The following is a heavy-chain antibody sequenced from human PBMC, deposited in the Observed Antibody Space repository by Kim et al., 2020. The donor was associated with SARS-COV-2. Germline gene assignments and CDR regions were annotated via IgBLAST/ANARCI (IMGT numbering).Heavy chain of an antibody. CDR1: GGTFSSYA. Sequence: SVKVSCKASGGTFSSYAISWVRQAPGQGLEWMGRIIPILGIANYAQKFQGRVTITADKSTSTAYMELSSLRSEDTAVYYCASSDRVVVGPLIDYWGQGTLVTVSS. CDR3: ASSDRVVVGPLIDY. D-gene: IGHD2-15*01. V-gene: IGHV1-69*04. CDR2: IIPILGIA. J-gene: IGHJ4*02.